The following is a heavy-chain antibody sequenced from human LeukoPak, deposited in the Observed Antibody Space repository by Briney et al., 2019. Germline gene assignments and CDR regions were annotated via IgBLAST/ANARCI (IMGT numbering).Heavy chain of an antibody. Sequence: AASVKVSCKVSGYTLTELSMHWVRQAPGKGLEWMGGFDPEDGETIYAQKFQGRVTITTDESTSTAYMELSSLRSEDTAVYYCAREGIAARTNWFDPWGQGTLVTVSS. V-gene: IGHV1-24*01. CDR1: GYTLTELS. D-gene: IGHD6-6*01. J-gene: IGHJ5*02. CDR3: AREGIAARTNWFDP. CDR2: FDPEDGET.